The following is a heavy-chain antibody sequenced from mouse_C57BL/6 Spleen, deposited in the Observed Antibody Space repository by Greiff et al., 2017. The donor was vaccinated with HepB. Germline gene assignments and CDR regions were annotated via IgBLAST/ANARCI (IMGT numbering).Heavy chain of an antibody. V-gene: IGHV3-6*01. Sequence: EVKLVESGPGLVKPSQSLSLTCSVTGYSITSGYYWNWIRQFPGNKLEWMGYISYDGSNNYNPSLKNRISITRDTSKNQFFLQLNSVTTEDTATYYCAREHGYPWFAYWGQGTLVTVSA. D-gene: IGHD2-2*01. CDR2: ISYDGSN. J-gene: IGHJ3*01. CDR1: GYSITSGYY. CDR3: AREHGYPWFAY.